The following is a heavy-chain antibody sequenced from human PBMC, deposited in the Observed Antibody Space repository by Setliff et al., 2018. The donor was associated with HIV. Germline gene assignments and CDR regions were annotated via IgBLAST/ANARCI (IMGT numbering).Heavy chain of an antibody. V-gene: IGHV4-59*02. CDR2: IYYSGIT. D-gene: IGHD3-22*01. Sequence: PSETLSLTCTVSGASVNSHYWSWIRQPPGKGLEWIGSIYYSGITNYNPSLKSRVTISVDTSKNQFSLKLSSVTAADTAVYYCARDLSYYDSSGYFRSKGAPNHFDYWGQGTLVTVSS. CDR3: ARDLSYYDSSGYFRSKGAPNHFDY. J-gene: IGHJ4*02. CDR1: GASVNSHY.